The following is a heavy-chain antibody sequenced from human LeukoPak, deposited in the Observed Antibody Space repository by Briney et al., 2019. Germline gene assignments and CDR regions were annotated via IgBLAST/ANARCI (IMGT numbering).Heavy chain of an antibody. CDR1: GGSISSGSYY. CDR3: AREIYGDYGAFDY. Sequence: SETLSLTCTVSGGSISSGSYYWSWIRQPAGKGLEWIGRIYTSGSTNYSPSLKSRVTISVDTSKNQFSLKLSSVTAADTAVYYCAREIYGDYGAFDYWGQGTLVTVSS. D-gene: IGHD4-17*01. J-gene: IGHJ4*02. V-gene: IGHV4-61*02. CDR2: IYTSGST.